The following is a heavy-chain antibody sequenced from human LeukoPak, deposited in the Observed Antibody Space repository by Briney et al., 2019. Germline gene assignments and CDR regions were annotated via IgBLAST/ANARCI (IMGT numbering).Heavy chain of an antibody. J-gene: IGHJ4*02. CDR3: ARVVPHSGSLDY. D-gene: IGHD3-10*01. V-gene: IGHV3-48*01. CDR1: GFTFSSYS. Sequence: GGSLRLSCAASGFTFSSYSMNWVRQAPGKGLEWVSYITSSSSTINHADSVKGRFTVSRDNAKNSLNPQMNSLRAEDTAVYYCARVVPHSGSLDYWGQGTLVTVSS. CDR2: ITSSSSTI.